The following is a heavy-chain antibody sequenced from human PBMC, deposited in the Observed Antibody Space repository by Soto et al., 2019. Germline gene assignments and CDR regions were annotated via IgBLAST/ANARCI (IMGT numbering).Heavy chain of an antibody. D-gene: IGHD2-2*01. CDR2: VESKTNNYAT. Sequence: GGSLRLSCAASGFTFSGSNMHWVRQPSGKGLEWVGRVESKTNNYATAYAASLKGRFTISRDDSRNTAYLQMNSLKTEDTAVYYCARLVGWDCSSTGCPNFDSWGQGTLVTVSS. J-gene: IGHJ4*02. V-gene: IGHV3-73*01. CDR3: ARLVGWDCSSTGCPNFDS. CDR1: GFTFSGSN.